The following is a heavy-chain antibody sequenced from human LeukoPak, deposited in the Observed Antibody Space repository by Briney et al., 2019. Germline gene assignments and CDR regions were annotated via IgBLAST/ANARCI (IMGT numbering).Heavy chain of an antibody. CDR3: ARAGAAAAYYYYYGMDV. CDR1: GDSISSSSYY. CDR2: IYYSGST. J-gene: IGHJ6*02. V-gene: IGHV4-39*07. Sequence: SETLSLTCTVSGDSISSSSYYWGWIRQPPGKGLEWIGSIYYSGSTYYNPSLKSRVTISVDTSKNQFSLKLSSVTAADTAVYYCARAGAAAAYYYYYGMDVWGQETTVTVSS. D-gene: IGHD6-13*01.